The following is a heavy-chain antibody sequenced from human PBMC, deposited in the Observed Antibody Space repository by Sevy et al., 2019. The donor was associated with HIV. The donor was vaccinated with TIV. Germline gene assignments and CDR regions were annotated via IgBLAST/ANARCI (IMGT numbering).Heavy chain of an antibody. D-gene: IGHD2-21*02. CDR1: GGSLSDYG. Sequence: ASVKVSCKASGGSLSDYGTNWVRQAPGEGLEWMGGILPRLGLANYAPKFQGRVTLSADDSTSTVYMELKRLLIQDTGVYYCASVRPCGGDCYFFDSWGQGTLVTVSS. CDR2: ILPRLGLA. V-gene: IGHV1-69*10. J-gene: IGHJ4*02. CDR3: ASVRPCGGDCYFFDS.